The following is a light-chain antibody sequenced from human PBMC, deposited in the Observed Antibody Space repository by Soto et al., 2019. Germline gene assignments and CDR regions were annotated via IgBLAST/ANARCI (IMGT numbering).Light chain of an antibody. J-gene: IGKJ1*01. CDR3: QQYGSSPGT. CDR1: QSISSW. V-gene: IGKV1-5*03. Sequence: DIQMTQSPSTLSASVGDRVTITCRASQSISSWLAWYQQKPGKAPKLLIYKASSLESGVPSRFSGSGSGTDFTLTISRLEPEDFAAYYCQQYGSSPGTFGQGTKVDIK. CDR2: KAS.